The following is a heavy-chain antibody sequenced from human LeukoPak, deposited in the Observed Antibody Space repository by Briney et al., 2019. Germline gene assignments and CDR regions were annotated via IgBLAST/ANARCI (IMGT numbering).Heavy chain of an antibody. Sequence: PSQTLSLTCTVSGGSISSGGYYWSWIRQHPGKGLEWIGYIYYSGSTSYTPSLKSRVTISIDTSKNQFSLNLSSVTAADAAVYYCARVPLRDCSSTSCLRYFYMDVWGKGTTVTVS. CDR1: GGSISSGGYY. CDR3: ARVPLRDCSSTSCLRYFYMDV. J-gene: IGHJ6*03. D-gene: IGHD2-2*01. V-gene: IGHV4-61*08. CDR2: IYYSGST.